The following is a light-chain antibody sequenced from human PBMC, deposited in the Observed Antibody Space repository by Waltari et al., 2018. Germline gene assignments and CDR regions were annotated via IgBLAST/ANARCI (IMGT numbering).Light chain of an antibody. J-gene: IGKJ1*01. Sequence: EIVLTQSPGTLSLSPGERATLSCRASQSVSRTLAWYPQKPGQAPKPLIYGASIRATGIPDRFTGSGSGTDFSLTISSLEPEDFAIYFCQHYVRLPATFGQGTKVEIK. CDR2: GAS. CDR1: QSVSRT. V-gene: IGKV3-20*01. CDR3: QHYVRLPAT.